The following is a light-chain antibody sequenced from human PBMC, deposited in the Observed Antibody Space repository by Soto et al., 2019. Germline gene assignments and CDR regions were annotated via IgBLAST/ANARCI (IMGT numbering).Light chain of an antibody. CDR3: QQYKSYPLS. V-gene: IGKV1-5*03. CDR2: KAS. Sequence: DIQMTQSPSTLSASVGDRVTITCRASQSISSWLAWYQQKPGKAPKLLVYKASSLESGVSSRFSGSGSGTEFTLTISSLQPDDFATYYCQQYKSYPLSFGGGTKVEIK. J-gene: IGKJ4*01. CDR1: QSISSW.